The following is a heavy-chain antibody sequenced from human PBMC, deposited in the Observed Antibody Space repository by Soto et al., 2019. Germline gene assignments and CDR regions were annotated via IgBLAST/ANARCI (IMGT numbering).Heavy chain of an antibody. V-gene: IGHV4-59*08. D-gene: IGHD5-12*01. CDR1: GGSISSYY. CDR2: IYYSGST. CDR3: ARYATVTTGAVATIMVPYYYYYMDV. J-gene: IGHJ6*03. Sequence: PSETLSLTCTVSGGSISSYYWSWIRQPPGKGLEWIGYIYYSGSTNYNPSLKSRVTISVDTSKNQFSLKLSSVTAADTAVYYCARYATVTTGAVATIMVPYYYYYMDVWGKGTTVTVSS.